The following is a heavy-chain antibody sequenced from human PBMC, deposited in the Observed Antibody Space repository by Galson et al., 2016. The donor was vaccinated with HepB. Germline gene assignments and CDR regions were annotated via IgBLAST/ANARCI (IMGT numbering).Heavy chain of an antibody. V-gene: IGHV3-23*01. D-gene: IGHD4-23*01. CDR3: AKDHIGSTVGWSDGMDV. Sequence: SLRLSCAASRFSFSTFAMSWVRQAPGKGLEWISGITGTGGGTYYADSVKGRFTTSRDTSKNTLFLQLSSLRVEDTAVYYCAKDHIGSTVGWSDGMDVWGQGTRVTVSS. CDR2: ITGTGGGT. CDR1: RFSFSTFA. J-gene: IGHJ6*02.